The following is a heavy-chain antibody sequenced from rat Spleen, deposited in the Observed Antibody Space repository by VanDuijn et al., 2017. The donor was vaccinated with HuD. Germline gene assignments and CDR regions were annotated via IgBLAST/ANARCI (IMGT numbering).Heavy chain of an antibody. J-gene: IGHJ2*01. D-gene: IGHD1-9*01. V-gene: IGHV5-7*01. CDR2: ISSDGRRN. CDR3: ARRHYGYTDYFDY. Sequence: EVQLVESGGGLVQPGRSLKLSCATSGFNFKNHYMAWVRQAPKKGLEWVATISSDGRRNYYRDSVKGRFTISRDDVKSSLYLQMDSLRSEDTATYYCARRHYGYTDYFDYWGQGVMVTVSS. CDR1: GFNFKNHY.